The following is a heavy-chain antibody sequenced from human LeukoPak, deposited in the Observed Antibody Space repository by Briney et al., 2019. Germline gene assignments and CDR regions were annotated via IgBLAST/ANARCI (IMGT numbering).Heavy chain of an antibody. J-gene: IGHJ4*02. Sequence: PSETLTLTCAVSGGSISSSNWWSWVRQPPGKGLEWIGSIYHSGSTYYNPSLKSRVTISVDTSKNQFSLKLSSVTAADTAVYYCARDPVDYYDSSGYLDYWGQGTLVTVSS. CDR2: IYHSGST. D-gene: IGHD3-22*01. V-gene: IGHV4-4*02. CDR1: GGSISSSNW. CDR3: ARDPVDYYDSSGYLDY.